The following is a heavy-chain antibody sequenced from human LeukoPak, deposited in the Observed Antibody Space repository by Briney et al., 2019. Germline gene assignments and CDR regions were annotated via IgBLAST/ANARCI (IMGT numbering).Heavy chain of an antibody. D-gene: IGHD5-12*01. CDR2: IDPLSGNA. J-gene: IGHJ4*02. V-gene: IGHV1-8*03. Sequence: ASVKVSCKASGYDFNGYYIHWVRQARGPGLEWMGWIDPLSGNAGYAQKFQGRVTITRNTSISTAYMELSSLRSEDTAVYYCAREVAAGYSGYDPHFDYWGQGTLVTVSS. CDR1: GYDFNGYY. CDR3: AREVAAGYSGYDPHFDY.